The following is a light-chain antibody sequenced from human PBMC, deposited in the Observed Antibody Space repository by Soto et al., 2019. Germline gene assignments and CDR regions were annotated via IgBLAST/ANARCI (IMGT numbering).Light chain of an antibody. CDR2: GAS. CDR1: QSVSYN. Sequence: EIVMTQSPATLSVSPGERATLSCRATQSVSYNLAWYQQKPGQAPRLLIYGASTRATGIPARFSGSGSGTEFTLTISGLQSGDFAVYYCQQYDKWPRTFGQGTKVEIK. CDR3: QQYDKWPRT. J-gene: IGKJ1*01. V-gene: IGKV3-15*01.